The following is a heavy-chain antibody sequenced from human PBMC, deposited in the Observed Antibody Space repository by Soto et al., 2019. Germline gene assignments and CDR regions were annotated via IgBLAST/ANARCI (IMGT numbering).Heavy chain of an antibody. Sequence: SGPTLVNPTQTLTLTCTFSGFSLSTSGVGVGWIRQPPGRALEWLALIYWNDDKRYSPSLKSRLTITKDTSKNQVVLTMTNMDPVDTATYYCAHGRFLEWFSDYFDYWGQGTLVTVSS. D-gene: IGHD3-3*01. CDR1: GFSLSTSGVG. V-gene: IGHV2-5*01. J-gene: IGHJ4*02. CDR2: IYWNDDK. CDR3: AHGRFLEWFSDYFDY.